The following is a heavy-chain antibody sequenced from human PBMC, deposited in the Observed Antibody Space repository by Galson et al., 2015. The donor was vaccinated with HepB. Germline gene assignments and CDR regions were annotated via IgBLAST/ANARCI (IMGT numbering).Heavy chain of an antibody. J-gene: IGHJ4*02. D-gene: IGHD2-15*01. V-gene: IGHV3-30*18. CDR3: AKDLPFCSGGSCYPGGFDY. CDR2: ISYDGSNE. CDR1: GFTFSSYG. Sequence: SLRLSCAASGFTFSSYGMHWVRQAPGKGLEWVAVISYDGSNEYYADSVKGRFTISRDNSKNTLYLQMNSLRAEDTAVYYCAKDLPFCSGGSCYPGGFDYWGQGTLVTVSS.